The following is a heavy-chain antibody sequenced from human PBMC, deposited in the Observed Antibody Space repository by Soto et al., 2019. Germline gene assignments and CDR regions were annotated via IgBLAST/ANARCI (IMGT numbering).Heavy chain of an antibody. CDR2: ISGYTADT. Sequence: QIQLVQSAPEVKKPGASVKVSCKVSGYTFIRYGITWVRQAPGQGLEWMGWISGYTADTQTAQKFQGRVTMTKDTSXRTAYMELRSLTSDDTAVYYCAREGETSPSMAGGVIIVHPDHWGQGTLVTVSS. D-gene: IGHD3-10*01. CDR1: GYTFIRYG. CDR3: AREGETSPSMAGGVIIVHPDH. V-gene: IGHV1-18*01. J-gene: IGHJ5*02.